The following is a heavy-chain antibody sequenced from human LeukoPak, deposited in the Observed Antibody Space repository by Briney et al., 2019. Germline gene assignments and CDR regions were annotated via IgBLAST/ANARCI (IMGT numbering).Heavy chain of an antibody. V-gene: IGHV4-4*07. CDR1: VGSISIYS. CDR3: ARATRCVPFDY. D-gene: IGHD2-2*01. Sequence: PSETLSLTCTVSVGSISIYSWCCIRQPAGEGRWWIGRIYTSGSTNYNPSLKSRVTISVAKSKTQFSLKLSSVTAADTAVYYCARATRCVPFDYWGQGTLVTVSS. J-gene: IGHJ4*02. CDR2: IYTSGST.